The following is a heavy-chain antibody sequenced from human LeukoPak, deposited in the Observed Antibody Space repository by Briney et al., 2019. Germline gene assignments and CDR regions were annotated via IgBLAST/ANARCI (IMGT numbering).Heavy chain of an antibody. Sequence: PGGSLRLSCAASGFTFSSYSTNWVRQAPGKGLEWVSSISSSSSYIYYADSVKGRSTISRDNAKNSLYLQMNSLRAEDTAVYYCARVPRQYYYDSSGYYVDYWGQGTLVTVSS. CDR1: GFTFSSYS. D-gene: IGHD3-22*01. V-gene: IGHV3-21*01. CDR3: ARVPRQYYYDSSGYYVDY. J-gene: IGHJ4*02. CDR2: ISSSSSYI.